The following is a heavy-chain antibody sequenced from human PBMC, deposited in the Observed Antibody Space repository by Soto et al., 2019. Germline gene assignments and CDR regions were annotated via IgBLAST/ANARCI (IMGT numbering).Heavy chain of an antibody. J-gene: IGHJ6*03. Sequence: QLQLQESGPGLVKPSETLSLTCTVSGGSISSISYYWGWIRQPPGKGLEWIGSIYYSGSTYYNPSLKSRVTISVDTSKNQFSLNLSSVTAADTAVYYCARETMSYYYYMDVWGKGATVAVS. CDR3: ARETMSYYYYMDV. CDR1: GGSISSISYY. CDR2: IYYSGST. V-gene: IGHV4-39*02.